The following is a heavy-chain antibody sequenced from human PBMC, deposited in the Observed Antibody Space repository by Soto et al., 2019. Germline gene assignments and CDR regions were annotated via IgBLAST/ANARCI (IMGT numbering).Heavy chain of an antibody. D-gene: IGHD6-25*01. CDR1: GYTLTELS. Sequence: QVQLVQSGAEVKKPGASVKVSCKVSGYTLTELSMHWVRQAPGKGLEWMGGFDPEDGETIYAQKFQGRVTXTXEXXTDSAYMELSSLRSEDTAVYYCATASSVKRAGRDVWGQGTTVTVSS. V-gene: IGHV1-24*01. CDR3: ATASSVKRAGRDV. CDR2: FDPEDGET. J-gene: IGHJ6*02.